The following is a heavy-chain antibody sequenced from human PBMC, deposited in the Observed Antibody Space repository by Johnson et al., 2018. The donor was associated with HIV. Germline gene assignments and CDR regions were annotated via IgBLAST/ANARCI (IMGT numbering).Heavy chain of an antibody. J-gene: IGHJ3*02. CDR2: LSGSGGSP. CDR1: GITFSSYA. D-gene: IGHD2-15*01. V-gene: IGHV3-23*04. CDR3: ARACSGGSCYEEKSPDAFDI. Sequence: MLLVESGGGLVQPGGSLRLSCVASGITFSSYAMSWVRQAPGKGLEWVSALSGSGGSPYYAGSVWGRFTISRDHSKNTLYLQMNSLRAEDTAVYYCARACSGGSCYEEKSPDAFDIWGQGTMVTVSS.